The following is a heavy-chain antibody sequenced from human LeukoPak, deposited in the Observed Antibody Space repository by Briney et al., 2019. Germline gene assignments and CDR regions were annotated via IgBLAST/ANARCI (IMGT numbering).Heavy chain of an antibody. J-gene: IGHJ5*02. V-gene: IGHV4-39*01. CDR3: ASPTSSSSWYPT. Sequence: ASETLSLTCTVSGGFISSNTYYWGWIRQPPGKGLEWIGSIYYSGSTYYTPSLKSRVTMSVDTSKNQFSLKLSSVTAADTAVYYCASPTSSSSWYPTWGQGTLVTVSS. CDR2: IYYSGST. CDR1: GGFISSNTYY. D-gene: IGHD6-13*01.